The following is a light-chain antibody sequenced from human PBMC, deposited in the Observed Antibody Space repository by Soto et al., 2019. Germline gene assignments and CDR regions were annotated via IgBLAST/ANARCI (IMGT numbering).Light chain of an antibody. V-gene: IGKV1-5*03. Sequence: TQSPSTLSGTLGDRVTITCRASQTISSWLAWYQQKPVKAPKLLIYKASTLKSGVPSRFSGSASGTDFTLTISRLEPEEFAMDDCQQYGYLVTFGGGTKVDI. J-gene: IGKJ4*01. CDR2: KAS. CDR1: QTISSW. CDR3: QQYGYLVT.